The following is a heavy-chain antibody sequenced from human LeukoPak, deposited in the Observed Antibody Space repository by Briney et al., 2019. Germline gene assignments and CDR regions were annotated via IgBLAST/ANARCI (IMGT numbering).Heavy chain of an antibody. CDR3: ARGRYLTTLGGAAAGFLDS. CDR2: INHSGST. CDR1: GGSFSGYY. D-gene: IGHD6-13*01. Sequence: ETLSLTCAVYGGSFSGYYWSWIRQPPGKGLEWIGEINHSGSTNYNPSLKSRVTISVDTSKNQFSLKLSSVTAADTAVYYCARGRYLTTLGGAAAGFLDSWGQGTLVTVSS. V-gene: IGHV4-34*01. J-gene: IGHJ4*02.